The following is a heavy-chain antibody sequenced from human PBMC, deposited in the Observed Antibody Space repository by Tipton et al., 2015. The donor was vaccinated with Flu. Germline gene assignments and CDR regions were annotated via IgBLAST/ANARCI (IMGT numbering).Heavy chain of an antibody. Sequence: TLSLTCTVSGGSISSSTYYWGWIRQPPGKGLEWIGSIYYSGSTYYNPSLKSRVTTSVDTSKNQFSLKLSSVTAADTAVYFCARGDFLVPSALRYWGQGILVTVSS. J-gene: IGHJ4*02. D-gene: IGHD3/OR15-3a*01. CDR3: ARGDFLVPSALRY. V-gene: IGHV4-39*01. CDR2: IYYSGST. CDR1: GGSISSSTYY.